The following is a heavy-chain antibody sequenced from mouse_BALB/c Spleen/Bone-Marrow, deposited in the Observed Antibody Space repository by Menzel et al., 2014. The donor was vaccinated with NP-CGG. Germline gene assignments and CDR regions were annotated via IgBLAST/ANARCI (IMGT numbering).Heavy chain of an antibody. D-gene: IGHD1-1*01. CDR2: IDPANGNT. V-gene: IGHV14-3*02. J-gene: IGHJ2*01. CDR1: GFNIEDSY. Sequence: EVKLLESGAEIVKPGASVKSSCTPSGFNIEDSYIYWMKQRPEQGLEWIGRIDPANGNTKYDPKFQGKATITVDTSSATAYLQLSSLTSEDTAVYYCARNYGSCLDYWGQGTTLTVSS. CDR3: ARNYGSCLDY.